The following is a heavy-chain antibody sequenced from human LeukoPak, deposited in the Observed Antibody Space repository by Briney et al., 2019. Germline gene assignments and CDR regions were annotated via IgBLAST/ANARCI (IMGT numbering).Heavy chain of an antibody. CDR2: IYYSGST. J-gene: IGHJ5*02. CDR3: ARAHGGYAKWFDP. V-gene: IGHV4-59*01. CDR1: GGSISSYY. D-gene: IGHD5-12*01. Sequence: SETLSLTCTVSGGSISSYYWSWIRQPPGKGLEWIGYIYYSGSTNYNPSLKSRVTISVDTSKNQFSLKLSSVTAADTAVYYCARAHGGYAKWFDPWGQGTLVTVSS.